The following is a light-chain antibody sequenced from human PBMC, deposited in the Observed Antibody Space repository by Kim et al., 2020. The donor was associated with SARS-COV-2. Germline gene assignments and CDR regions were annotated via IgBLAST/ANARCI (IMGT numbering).Light chain of an antibody. CDR1: QSVSSS. J-gene: IGKJ5*01. Sequence: LSPGERATLACRASQSVSSSIALYPQTPGQAPRLLIHGASSRTTCLPDRFSGSGSRTGFTLTLSRLEPGEVAVYYCHQYGNSSSTFGRGARLE. CDR2: GAS. CDR3: HQYGNSSST. V-gene: IGKV3-20*01.